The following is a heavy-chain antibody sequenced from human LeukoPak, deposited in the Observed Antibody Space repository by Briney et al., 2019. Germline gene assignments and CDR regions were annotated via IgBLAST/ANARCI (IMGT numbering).Heavy chain of an antibody. V-gene: IGHV3-33*01. J-gene: IGHJ6*02. CDR2: IWHDGSNK. CDR3: ARGHYGLDV. CDR1: GFIFSSYG. Sequence: PGRSLRLSCAASGFIFSSYGMHWVRQAPGKGLEWVAVIWHDGSNKNYVDSVKGRFSISRDNAKNSLYLQMNSLRAEDTAVYYCARGHYGLDVWGQGTTVTVSS.